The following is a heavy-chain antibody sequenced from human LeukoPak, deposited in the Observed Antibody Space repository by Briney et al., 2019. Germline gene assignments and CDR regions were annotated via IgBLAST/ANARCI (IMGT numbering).Heavy chain of an antibody. V-gene: IGHV3-33*01. CDR3: ARLTGYCDSSGYLDY. J-gene: IGHJ4*02. Sequence: GGSLRLSCAASGFTFSSYGMHWVRQAPGKGLEWVAVIWYDGSNKYYADSVKGRFTISRDNAKNSLYLQMNSLRAEDTAVYYCARLTGYCDSSGYLDYWGQGTLVTVSS. D-gene: IGHD3-22*01. CDR1: GFTFSSYG. CDR2: IWYDGSNK.